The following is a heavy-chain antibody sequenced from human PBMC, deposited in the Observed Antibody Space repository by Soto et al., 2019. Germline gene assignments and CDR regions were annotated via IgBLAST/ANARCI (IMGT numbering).Heavy chain of an antibody. V-gene: IGHV3-9*01. J-gene: IGHJ4*02. CDR2: ISWNSGSI. D-gene: IGHD6-19*01. Sequence: EVQLVESGGGLVQPGRSLRLSCAASGFTFDDYAMHWVRQAPGKGLEWVSGISWNSGSIGYADSVKGRFTISRDNAKNSLYLQMNSLRAEDTALYYSAKDEEQWLVPIFDYWGQGTLVTVSS. CDR3: AKDEEQWLVPIFDY. CDR1: GFTFDDYA.